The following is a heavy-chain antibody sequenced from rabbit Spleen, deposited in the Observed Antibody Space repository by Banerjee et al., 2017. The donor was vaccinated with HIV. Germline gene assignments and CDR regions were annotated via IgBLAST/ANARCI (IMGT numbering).Heavy chain of an antibody. CDR3: ARETSSGWGVVLYYFSL. J-gene: IGHJ4*01. CDR1: GVSFSSSSY. V-gene: IGHV1S40*01. Sequence: QSLEESGGDLVKPGAFLTLTCTASGVSFSSSSYMCWVRQAPGKGLEWIACINAVTGKAVYASWAKGRFTFSKTSSTTVTLQMTSLTAADTATYFCARETSSGWGVVLYYFSLWGPGTLVTVS. CDR2: INAVTGKA. D-gene: IGHD4-1*01.